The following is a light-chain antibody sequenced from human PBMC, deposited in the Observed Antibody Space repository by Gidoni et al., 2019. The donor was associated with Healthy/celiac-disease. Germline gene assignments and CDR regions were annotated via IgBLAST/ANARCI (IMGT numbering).Light chain of an antibody. CDR3: SAYTSSSRGV. Sequence: LTQPASVSGSPGQSITISCTGTSSDVGGYNYVSWYQQHPGKAPKLMIYEVSNRHSGVSNRFSGSKSGNTAALTISGLQAEDEADYYCSAYTSSSRGVFGGGTKLTVL. V-gene: IGLV2-14*01. CDR1: SSDVGGYNY. J-gene: IGLJ3*02. CDR2: EVS.